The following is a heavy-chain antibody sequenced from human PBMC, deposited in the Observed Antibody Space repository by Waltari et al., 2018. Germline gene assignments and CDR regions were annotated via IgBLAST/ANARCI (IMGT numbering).Heavy chain of an antibody. J-gene: IGHJ4*02. D-gene: IGHD5-12*01. CDR2: IYTGASDT. CDR3: TRGGAGYGNFEY. V-gene: IGHV3-74*01. Sequence: EVQLVESGGDLVQPGGSLRLSCAASGFAFSSYWMHWVRQTPGTGLVWVSRIYTGASDTYYADSVKGRFTISRDNAKNTLYLQMNSLRVEDTAVYYCTRGGAGYGNFEYWGLGTLVTVSS. CDR1: GFAFSSYW.